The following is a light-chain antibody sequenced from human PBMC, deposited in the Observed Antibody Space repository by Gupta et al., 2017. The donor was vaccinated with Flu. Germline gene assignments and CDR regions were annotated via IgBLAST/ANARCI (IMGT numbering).Light chain of an antibody. CDR2: TAS. CDR1: QGISSW. J-gene: IGKJ4*01. V-gene: IGKV1D-16*01. Sequence: DIPMTQSPSSLSASIGARVTTTCRASQGISSWLAWYQQKPGKAPRTLIDTASSVQSGVSSRFSGSGSGTXFTLTIXNRQPEDCATYYCQQDSSDPLTFGXGTRVEIK. CDR3: QQDSSDPLT.